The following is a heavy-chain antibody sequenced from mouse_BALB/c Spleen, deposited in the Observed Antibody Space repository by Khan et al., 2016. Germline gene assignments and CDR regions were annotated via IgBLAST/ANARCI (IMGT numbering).Heavy chain of an antibody. D-gene: IGHD2-1*01. Sequence: VRLQQSGAELVKPGASVKLSCTASGFNIRDTYMHWGKQRPEQGLQGIGRIDPANGNTKYDPTFQGKATITADTSTNTAYLQLSSLSSEDTAVYYWEGNYVGYYVMGYWGQGTSVTVSS. J-gene: IGHJ4*01. CDR2: IDPANGNT. CDR3: EGNYVGYYVMGY. CDR1: GFNIRDTY. V-gene: IGHV14-3*02.